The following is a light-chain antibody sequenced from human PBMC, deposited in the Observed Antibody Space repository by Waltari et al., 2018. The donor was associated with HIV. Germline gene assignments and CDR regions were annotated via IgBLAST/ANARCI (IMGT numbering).Light chain of an antibody. J-gene: IGLJ2*01. CDR2: STA. Sequence: QTVVTQEPSLTVSPGGTVTLTCASSTGAVTSGYYPGWFQQRPGQAPRALIYSTANGHSWVTGRFSGALPGGKAALTLSGVQPGDEAECYCLLYYGGAVVFGGGTKLTVL. V-gene: IGLV7-43*01. CDR3: LLYYGGAVV. CDR1: TGAVTSGYY.